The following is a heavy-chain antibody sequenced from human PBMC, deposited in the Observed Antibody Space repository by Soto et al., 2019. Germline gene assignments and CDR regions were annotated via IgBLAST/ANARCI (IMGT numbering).Heavy chain of an antibody. V-gene: IGHV3-30-3*01. CDR3: ARTRYSSSSSNYYYYGMDV. D-gene: IGHD6-6*01. Sequence: QVQLVESGGGVVQPGRSLRLSCAASGFTFSSYAMHWVRQAPGKGLEWVAVISYDGSNKYYADSVKGRFTISRDNSKNPLYLQMNSLRGEDTAVYYCARTRYSSSSSNYYYYGMDVGGQGTTVTVSS. CDR1: GFTFSSYA. CDR2: ISYDGSNK. J-gene: IGHJ6*02.